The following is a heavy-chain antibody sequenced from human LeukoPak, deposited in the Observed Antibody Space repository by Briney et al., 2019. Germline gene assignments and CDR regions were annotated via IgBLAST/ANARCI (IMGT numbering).Heavy chain of an antibody. D-gene: IGHD2/OR15-2a*01. CDR2: IYYSGST. V-gene: IGHV4-59*01. Sequence: PSETLSLTCTVSGGSISSYYWSWIRQPPGKGLEWIGYIYYSGSTNYNPSLKSRVTISVDTSKNQFSLKLSPVTAADTAVYYCARFLSMGYYFDYWGQGTLVTVSS. J-gene: IGHJ4*02. CDR1: GGSISSYY. CDR3: ARFLSMGYYFDY.